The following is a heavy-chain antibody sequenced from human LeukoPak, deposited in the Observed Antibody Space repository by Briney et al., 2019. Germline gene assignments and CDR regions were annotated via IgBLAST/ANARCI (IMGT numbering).Heavy chain of an antibody. CDR1: GFTFSNNG. Sequence: GGSLRLSCTASGFTFSNNGMTWVRQAPRKGLEWVSAIVASGSTFTADPVKGRFTISRDSSKNTVYLQMNTPRVEDTAVYYCLPYGSGSTWGQGTLVTVSS. CDR2: IVASGST. V-gene: IGHV3-23*01. D-gene: IGHD3-10*01. CDR3: LPYGSGST. J-gene: IGHJ5*02.